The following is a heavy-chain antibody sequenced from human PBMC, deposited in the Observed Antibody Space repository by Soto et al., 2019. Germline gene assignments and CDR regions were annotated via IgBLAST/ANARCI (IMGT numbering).Heavy chain of an antibody. J-gene: IGHJ6*02. CDR3: AKDKTELRTLTTSSGTPYYYYGMDV. Sequence: GGSLRLSCAASRFAVDDYAMHWVRQAPGKGLEWVSGISCISDSIGYADSVKGRFTISRDNAKNSLYLQMNRLRPEDTALNYCAKDKTELRTLTTSSGTPYYYYGMDVWGHGTTATVYS. CDR1: RFAVDDYA. V-gene: IGHV3-9*01. D-gene: IGHD6-25*01. CDR2: ISCISDSI.